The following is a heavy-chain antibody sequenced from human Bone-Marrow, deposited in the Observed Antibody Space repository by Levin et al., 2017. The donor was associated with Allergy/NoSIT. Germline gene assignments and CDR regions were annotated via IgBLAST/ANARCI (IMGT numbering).Heavy chain of an antibody. CDR2: IDENGRTI. J-gene: IGHJ3*01. D-gene: IGHD2-21*01. Sequence: SCTASGFTLDSAWMHWVRQVPGKGLVWVSRIDENGRTINYADSVRGRFTISRDVAKNTVYLQMNSLTDEDTALYYCARVVPSKGFSFDLWGQGTMVTV. V-gene: IGHV3-74*01. CDR1: GFTLDSAW. CDR3: ARVVPSKGFSFDL.